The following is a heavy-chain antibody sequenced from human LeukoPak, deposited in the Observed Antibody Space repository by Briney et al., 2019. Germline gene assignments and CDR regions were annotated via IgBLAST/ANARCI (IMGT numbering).Heavy chain of an antibody. CDR2: VKSITDGGTA. CDR3: SRVYSGYDFDYYYGMDV. V-gene: IGHV3-15*01. J-gene: IGHJ6*02. CDR1: GFTLNNAW. Sequence: GGSLRLSCAASGFTLNNAWMNWVRQAPGKGLEWVGRVKSITDGGTADYIASVKGRFTISRDDSKNTLYLRMNSLKAEDTAVYYCSRVYSGYDFDYYYGMDVWGQGTTVTVFS. D-gene: IGHD5-12*01.